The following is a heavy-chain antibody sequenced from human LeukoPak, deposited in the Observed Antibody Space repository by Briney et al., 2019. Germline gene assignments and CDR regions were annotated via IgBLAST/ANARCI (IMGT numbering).Heavy chain of an antibody. CDR2: INHSGST. Sequence: SATLSLTCAVYGGSFSGYYWSWIRQPPGKGLEWIGEINHSGSTNYNPSLKSRVTISVDTSKNQFSLKLSSVTAADTAVYFCARGPPTDYYDSSGFYYVFDYWGQGTLVTVSS. D-gene: IGHD3-22*01. J-gene: IGHJ4*02. CDR3: ARGPPTDYYDSSGFYYVFDY. V-gene: IGHV4-34*01. CDR1: GGSFSGYY.